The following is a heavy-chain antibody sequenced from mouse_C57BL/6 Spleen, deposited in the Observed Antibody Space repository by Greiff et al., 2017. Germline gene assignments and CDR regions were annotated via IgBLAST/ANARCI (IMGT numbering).Heavy chain of an antibody. Sequence: EVQLVESGPGLVKPSQSLSLTCSVTGYSITSGYYWNWIRQFPGNKLEWMGYISYDGSNNYNPSLKNRISITRDTSKNQFFLKLNSVTTEDTATYYCARSHYYGSSPPFAYWGQGTLVTVSA. CDR1: GYSITSGYY. CDR3: ARSHYYGSSPPFAY. CDR2: ISYDGSN. D-gene: IGHD1-1*01. J-gene: IGHJ3*01. V-gene: IGHV3-6*01.